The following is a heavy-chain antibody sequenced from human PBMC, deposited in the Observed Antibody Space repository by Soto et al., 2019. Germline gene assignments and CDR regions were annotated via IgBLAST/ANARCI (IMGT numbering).Heavy chain of an antibody. CDR1: GYTFTDHG. CDR2: ISGHNGNT. V-gene: IGHV1-18*01. CDR3: VRDGWRYSGYDQIRFDY. D-gene: IGHD5-12*01. Sequence: QVHLVQSGPEVKKPGASVKVSCKASGYTFTDHGISWVRQAPGQGLEWVGWISGHNGNTRYGEGFQGRVTMTTDTSTITGYMELRSLRSDDTAVYYCVRDGWRYSGYDQIRFDYWGQGTLVTVSS. J-gene: IGHJ4*02.